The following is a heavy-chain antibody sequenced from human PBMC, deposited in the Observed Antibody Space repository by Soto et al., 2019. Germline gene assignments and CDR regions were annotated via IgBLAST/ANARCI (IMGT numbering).Heavy chain of an antibody. CDR3: AREIFPYGMDV. CDR2: IYPSGSA. J-gene: IGHJ6*02. Sequence: SETLSLTCGVSGGSISSGGYSWSWIRQPPGRGLEWIGNIYPSGSANYSPSLKTRVTISVDRSMNQFSLNLGSVTAADTAVYYCAREIFPYGMDVWGPGTTVTVSS. CDR1: GGSISSGGYS. V-gene: IGHV4-30-2*01. D-gene: IGHD3-3*01.